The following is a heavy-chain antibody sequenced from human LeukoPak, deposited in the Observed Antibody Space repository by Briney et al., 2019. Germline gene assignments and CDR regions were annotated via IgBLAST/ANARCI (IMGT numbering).Heavy chain of an antibody. CDR2: ISYDGSNK. V-gene: IGHV3-30*04. CDR1: GFTFSSYA. D-gene: IGHD4-17*01. Sequence: GGSLRLSCAASGFTFSSYAMHWVRQAPGKGLEWVAVISYDGSNKYYADSVKDRFTISRDNSKNTLYLQMNSLRAEDTAVYYCARDTARDYGDYSSWGQGTLVTVSS. CDR3: ARDTARDYGDYSS. J-gene: IGHJ4*02.